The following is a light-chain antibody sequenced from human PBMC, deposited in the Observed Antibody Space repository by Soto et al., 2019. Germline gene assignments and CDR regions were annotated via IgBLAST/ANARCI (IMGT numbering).Light chain of an antibody. CDR2: AAS. CDR1: QGISND. CDR3: LQDYNSLT. V-gene: IGKV1-6*01. J-gene: IGKJ4*01. Sequence: AIQMTQSPSSLSASVGDRVTITCRASQGISNDLGWYQQKPGKAPKLLIYAASSLQSGVPSRFSGSGSGTDFTLTISSLQPEDFATYDCLQDYNSLTFGGGTKVEIK.